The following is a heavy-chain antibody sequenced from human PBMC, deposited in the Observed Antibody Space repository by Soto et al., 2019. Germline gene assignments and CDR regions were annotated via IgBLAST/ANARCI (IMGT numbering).Heavy chain of an antibody. D-gene: IGHD2-8*01. CDR1: GFTFSNAW. Sequence: EVQLVESGGGLVKPGGSLRLSCAASGFTFSNAWMSWVRQAPGKGLEWVGRIKSKTDGGTTDYAAPVKGRFTNSRDDSKNTLYLQMNSLKTEVTAVYYCTPVEGPRDPVDDGLWGWFDPWGQGTLVTVSS. CDR2: IKSKTDGGTT. CDR3: TPVEGPRDPVDDGLWGWFDP. J-gene: IGHJ5*02. V-gene: IGHV3-15*01.